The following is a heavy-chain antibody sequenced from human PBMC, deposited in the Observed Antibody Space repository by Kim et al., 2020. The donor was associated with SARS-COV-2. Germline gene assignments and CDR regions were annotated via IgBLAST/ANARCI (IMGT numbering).Heavy chain of an antibody. D-gene: IGHD4-17*01. Sequence: GGSLRLSCAASGFTFSSYAMHWVRQAPGKGLEWVAVISYDGSNKYYADSVKGRFTISRDNSKNTLYLQMNSLRAEDTAVYYCAREGGDYGDYGAMAGWDYWGQGTLVTVSS. V-gene: IGHV3-30*04. CDR1: GFTFSSYA. J-gene: IGHJ4*02. CDR2: ISYDGSNK. CDR3: AREGGDYGDYGAMAGWDY.